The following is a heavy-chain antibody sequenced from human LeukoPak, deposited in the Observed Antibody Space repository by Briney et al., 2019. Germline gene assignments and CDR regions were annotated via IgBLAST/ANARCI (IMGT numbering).Heavy chain of an antibody. CDR1: GGSISPYY. Sequence: SETLSLTCTVSGGSISPYYWSWIRQPPGKGLEWIGYIYYSGTTNYNPSLKSRVTIPVDTSKKQISLKLSSVTAADTAVYYCARNYGSGSYYSYYYMDVWGKGTTVTVSS. CDR3: ARNYGSGSYYSYYYMDV. J-gene: IGHJ6*03. CDR2: IYYSGTT. D-gene: IGHD3-10*01. V-gene: IGHV4-59*01.